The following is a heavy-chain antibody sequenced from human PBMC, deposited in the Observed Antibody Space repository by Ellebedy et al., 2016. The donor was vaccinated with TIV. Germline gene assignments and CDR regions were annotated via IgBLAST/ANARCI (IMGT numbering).Heavy chain of an antibody. CDR2: IYYSGST. D-gene: IGHD5-18*01. J-gene: IGHJ4*02. V-gene: IGHV4-39*07. CDR1: GGSISSSSYY. Sequence: SETLSLTXTVSGGSISSSSYYWGWIRQPPGKGLEWIGSIYYSGSTYYNPSLKSRVTISVDTSKNQFSLKLSSVTAADTAVYYCARGPKLQLWLENYFDYWGQGTLVTVSS. CDR3: ARGPKLQLWLENYFDY.